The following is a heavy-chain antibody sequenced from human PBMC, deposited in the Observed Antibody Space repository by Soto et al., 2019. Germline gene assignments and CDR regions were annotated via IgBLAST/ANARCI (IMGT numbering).Heavy chain of an antibody. D-gene: IGHD2-15*01. Sequence: GASVKVSCKASGYTFTGYYMHWVRQAPGQGLEWMGWINPNSGGTNYAQKFQGWVTMTRDTSISTAYMELSRLRSDDTDVYYCARGWPPPQCSFFSCPLSLDRGFAPWGQGTLVTGSS. CDR2: INPNSGGT. CDR1: GYTFTGYY. CDR3: ARGWPPPQCSFFSCPLSLDRGFAP. J-gene: IGHJ5*02. V-gene: IGHV1-2*04.